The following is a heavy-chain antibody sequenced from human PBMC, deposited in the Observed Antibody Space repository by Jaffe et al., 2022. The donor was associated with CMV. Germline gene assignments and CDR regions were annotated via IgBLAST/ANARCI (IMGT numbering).Heavy chain of an antibody. J-gene: IGHJ4*02. CDR2: ISSSSSYT. CDR3: AREGVVATNGYYFDY. Sequence: QVQLVESGGGLVKPGGSLRLSCAASGFTFSDYYMSWIRQAPGKGLEWVSYISSSSSYTNYADSVKGRFTISRDNAKNSLYLQMNSLRAEDTAVYYCAREGVVATNGYYFDYWGQGTLVTVSS. CDR1: GFTFSDYY. V-gene: IGHV3-11*06. D-gene: IGHD5-12*01.